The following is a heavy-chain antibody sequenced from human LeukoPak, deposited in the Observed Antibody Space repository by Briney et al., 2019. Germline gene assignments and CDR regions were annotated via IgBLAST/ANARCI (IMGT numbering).Heavy chain of an antibody. J-gene: IGHJ4*02. V-gene: IGHV3-21*01. D-gene: IGHD3-22*01. Sequence: GGPLRLSCAASGFTFSSYSMNWVGQPPGKGLEWVSSISSSSSYIYYADSVKGRFTISRDNAKNSLYLQMNSLRAEDTAVYYCARALYYYDSSGYFAGYWGQGTLVTVSS. CDR3: ARALYYYDSSGYFAGY. CDR2: ISSSSSYI. CDR1: GFTFSSYS.